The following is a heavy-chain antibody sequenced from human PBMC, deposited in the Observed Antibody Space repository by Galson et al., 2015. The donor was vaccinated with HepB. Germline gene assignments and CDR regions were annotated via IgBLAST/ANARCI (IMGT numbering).Heavy chain of an antibody. Sequence: ETLSLTCAVYGGSFSGYYWSWIRQPPGKGLEWIGKINHSGSTNYNPSLKSRVTISVDTSKNQFSLKLSSVTAADTAVYYCARQSTIFGVVIIQTHFDYWGQGTLVTVSS. J-gene: IGHJ4*02. CDR1: GGSFSGYY. CDR2: INHSGST. CDR3: ARQSTIFGVVIIQTHFDY. V-gene: IGHV4-34*01. D-gene: IGHD3-3*01.